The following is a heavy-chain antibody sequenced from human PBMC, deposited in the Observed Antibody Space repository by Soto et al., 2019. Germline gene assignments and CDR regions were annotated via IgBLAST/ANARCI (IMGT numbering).Heavy chain of an antibody. Sequence: QVQLVQSGAEVKKPGASVKVSCKPSGYTFNTYYLHWVRQAPGQALEWMGVIHPSGGGTTYAQKFRRRVTVTRDTSTSTVSRALSSLRSDDPAVYYCARGGHIAVVTASFDYWGQGTLVTVSS. CDR3: ARGGHIAVVTASFDY. J-gene: IGHJ4*02. D-gene: IGHD2-21*02. V-gene: IGHV1-46*02. CDR1: GYTFNTYY. CDR2: IHPSGGGT.